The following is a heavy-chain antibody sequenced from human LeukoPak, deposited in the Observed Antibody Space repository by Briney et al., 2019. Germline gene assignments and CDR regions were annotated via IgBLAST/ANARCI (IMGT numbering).Heavy chain of an antibody. CDR3: ARGPRYGSGSYFYYYYYMDV. CDR1: GGSFSGYY. V-gene: IGHV4-34*01. Sequence: PSETLSLTCAVYGGSFSGYYWSWIRQPPGKGLELNGEINHSGSTNYNPSLKSRVTISVDTSKNQFSLKLSSVTAADTAVYYCARGPRYGSGSYFYYYYYMDVWGKGTTVTVSS. CDR2: INHSGST. J-gene: IGHJ6*03. D-gene: IGHD3-10*01.